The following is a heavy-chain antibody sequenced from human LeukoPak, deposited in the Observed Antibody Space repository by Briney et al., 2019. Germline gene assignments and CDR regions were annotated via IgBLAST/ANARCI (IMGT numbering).Heavy chain of an antibody. CDR2: ISGSGGST. V-gene: IGHV3-23*01. CDR1: GFTFSGYA. CDR3: AKVLRRGRLYGMDV. J-gene: IGHJ6*02. Sequence: QPGGSLRLSCAASGFTFSGYAMSWVRQAPGKGLEWVSAISGSGGSTYYADSVKGRFTISRDNSKNTLYLQMNSLRAEDTAVYYCAKVLRRGRLYGMDVWGQGTTVTVSS. D-gene: IGHD3-10*01.